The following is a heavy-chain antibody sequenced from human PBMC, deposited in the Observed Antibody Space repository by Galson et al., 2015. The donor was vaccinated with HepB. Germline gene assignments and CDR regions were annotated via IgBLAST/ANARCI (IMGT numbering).Heavy chain of an antibody. V-gene: IGHV1-18*04. J-gene: IGHJ6*02. CDR2: ISAYNGNT. Sequence: SVKVSCKASGYTFTSYGISWVRQAPGQGLEWMGWISAYNGNTNYAQKLQGRVTMTTDTSTSTAYMELRSLRSDDTAVYYCARDIPSVLRYFDWLEYGMDVWGQGTTVTVSS. CDR1: GYTFTSYG. CDR3: ARDIPSVLRYFDWLEYGMDV. D-gene: IGHD3-9*01.